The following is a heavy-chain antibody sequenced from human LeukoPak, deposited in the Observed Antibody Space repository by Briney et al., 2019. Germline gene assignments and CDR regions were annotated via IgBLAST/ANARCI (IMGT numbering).Heavy chain of an antibody. CDR2: IYYSGST. CDR3: ARVTSRLGWFDP. V-gene: IGHV4-59*01. J-gene: IGHJ5*02. D-gene: IGHD1-14*01. Sequence: SETLSLTCTVSGGSISSYYWSWIRQPPGKGLEWIGYIYYSGSTNYNPSLKSRVTISVDTSKNQFSLKLSSVTAADTAVYYCARVTSRLGWFDPWGQGTLVTVSS. CDR1: GGSISSYY.